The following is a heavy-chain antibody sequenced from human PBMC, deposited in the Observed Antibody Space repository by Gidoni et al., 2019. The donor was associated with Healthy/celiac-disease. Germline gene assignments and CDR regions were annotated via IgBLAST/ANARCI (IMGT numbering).Heavy chain of an antibody. CDR2: IYPGDSDT. CDR3: ARHVAFGGVIAAPDY. V-gene: IGHV5-51*01. D-gene: IGHD3-16*02. CDR1: GYSFTSYW. Sequence: EVQLVQSGAEVKKPGESLKISCKGSGYSFTSYWIGWVRQMPGKGLEWMGIIYPGDSDTIYSPSFQGQVTISADKSISTAYLQWSSLKASDTAMYYCARHVAFGGVIAAPDYWGQGTLVTVSS. J-gene: IGHJ4*02.